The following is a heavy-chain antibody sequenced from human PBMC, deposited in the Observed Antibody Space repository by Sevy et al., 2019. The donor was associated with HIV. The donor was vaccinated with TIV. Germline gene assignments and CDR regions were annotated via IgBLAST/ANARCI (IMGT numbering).Heavy chain of an antibody. CDR1: GFTFSTYA. CDR2: ISSDGTNK. D-gene: IGHD3-3*01. CDR3: VRATNGVLRWFDY. V-gene: IGHV3-30-3*01. Sequence: GGSLRLSCAASGFTFSTYAMHWVRQAQGKGLDWVAVISSDGTNKYYADSVKGRFTIARDNSKNTLYLQMNSLRPEDSALYYCVRATNGVLRWFDYWGQGTLVTVSS. J-gene: IGHJ4*02.